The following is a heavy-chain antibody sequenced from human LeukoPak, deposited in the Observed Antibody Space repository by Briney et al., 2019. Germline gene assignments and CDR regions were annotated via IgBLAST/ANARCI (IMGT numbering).Heavy chain of an antibody. J-gene: IGHJ4*02. D-gene: IGHD3-9*01. CDR1: GFTFSSYG. Sequence: GGSLRLSCAASGFTFSSYGMHWVRQAPGKGLGWVAVIWYDGSNKYYADSVKGRFTISRDNSKNTLYLQMNSLRAEDTAVYYCARDTGTGLEPLNWGQGTLVTVSS. V-gene: IGHV3-33*08. CDR3: ARDTGTGLEPLN. CDR2: IWYDGSNK.